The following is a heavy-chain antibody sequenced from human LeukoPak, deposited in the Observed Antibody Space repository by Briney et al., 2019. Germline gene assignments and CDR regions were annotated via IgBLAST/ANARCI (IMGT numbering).Heavy chain of an antibody. CDR1: GGSISNYY. Sequence: SETLSLTCTVSGGSISNYYWSWIRQPPGKGLEWIGYIYYSGSTNYNPSLKSRVTISVDTSKNQFSLKLTSVTAADTAVYYCARTSLADYWGQGTLVTVSS. V-gene: IGHV4-59*01. CDR3: ARTSLADY. CDR2: IYYSGST. J-gene: IGHJ4*02.